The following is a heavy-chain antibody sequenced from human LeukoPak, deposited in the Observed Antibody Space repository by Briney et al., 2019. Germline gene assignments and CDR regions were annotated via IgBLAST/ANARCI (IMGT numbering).Heavy chain of an antibody. CDR1: GGSISSSSYY. Sequence: SETLSLTCTVSGGSISSSSYYWGWIRQPPGKGLEWIGSIYYSGSTHYNPSLKSRVTISVDTSKNQFSLKLSSVTAADTAVYYCASNFYGDYINWFDPWGQGTLVTVSS. CDR3: ASNFYGDYINWFDP. V-gene: IGHV4-39*01. J-gene: IGHJ5*02. D-gene: IGHD4-17*01. CDR2: IYYSGST.